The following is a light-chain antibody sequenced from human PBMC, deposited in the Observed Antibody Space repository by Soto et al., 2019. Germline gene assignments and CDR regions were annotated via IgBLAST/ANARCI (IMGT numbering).Light chain of an antibody. CDR2: DAS. Sequence: EIVLTQSPATLSLSPGERATLSCRASQSVSSYLAWYQQKPGQAPRLLIYDASNRATGIPARFSGSGSGTDVTRTISRLEPEDFAVYYCQQRSNWPPYTFGQGTKLEIK. CDR1: QSVSSY. J-gene: IGKJ2*01. V-gene: IGKV3-11*01. CDR3: QQRSNWPPYT.